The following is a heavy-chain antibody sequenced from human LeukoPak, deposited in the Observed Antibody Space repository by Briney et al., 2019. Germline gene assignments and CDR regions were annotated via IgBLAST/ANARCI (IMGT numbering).Heavy chain of an antibody. CDR2: IIPIFGTA. J-gene: IGHJ4*02. CDR3: ARSGYYSFDY. Sequence: ASVKVSCKASGGTFSSYAISWVRQAPGQGLEWMGGIIPIFGTANYAQKFQGRVTITTDESTSTAYMELRSLRSDDTAVYYCARSGYYSFDYWGQGTLVTVSS. V-gene: IGHV1-69*05. D-gene: IGHD3-22*01. CDR1: GGTFSSYA.